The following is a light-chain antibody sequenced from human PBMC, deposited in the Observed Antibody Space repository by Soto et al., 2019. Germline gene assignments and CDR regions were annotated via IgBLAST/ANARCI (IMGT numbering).Light chain of an antibody. CDR2: GAS. Sequence: EIVMTQSPATLSVSPGERATLSCRASQSVSSNLAWYQQKPGQAPGLLIYGASTRATGIPARFSGSGSGTAFTLTISSLASEDLGIYSRQQYNTWPYTLRQG. CDR3: QQYNTWPYT. CDR1: QSVSSN. J-gene: IGKJ2*01. V-gene: IGKV3-15*01.